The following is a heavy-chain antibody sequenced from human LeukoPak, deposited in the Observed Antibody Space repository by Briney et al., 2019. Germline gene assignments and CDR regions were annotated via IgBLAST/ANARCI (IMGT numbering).Heavy chain of an antibody. D-gene: IGHD4-11*01. CDR1: GGSISGYY. V-gene: IGHV4-4*09. Sequence: SETLSLTCTVSGGSISGYYWSWIRQPPGRGLEWIGYIYSSGSTNYNPSLKSRVTISVDTSKSQFSLRLNSVTAADTAVYYCASPRRDYRNTFDYWGQGTLVTVSS. CDR2: IYSSGST. CDR3: ASPRRDYRNTFDY. J-gene: IGHJ4*02.